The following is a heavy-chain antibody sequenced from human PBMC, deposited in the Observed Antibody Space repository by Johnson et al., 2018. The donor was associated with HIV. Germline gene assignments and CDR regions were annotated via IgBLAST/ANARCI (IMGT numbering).Heavy chain of an antibody. CDR1: GFTFDDYA. V-gene: IGHV3-9*01. CDR2: ISWNSGSI. CDR3: AKDIRGSLGAFDS. D-gene: IGHD1-26*01. J-gene: IGHJ3*02. Sequence: VQLVESGGGLVQPGRSLRLSCAASGFTFDDYAMHWVRQAPGKGLEWVSGISWNSGSIGYADSVKGRFTISRDNAKNSLYLQMNSLRAEDTALYYCAKDIRGSLGAFDSWGQGTMVTVSS.